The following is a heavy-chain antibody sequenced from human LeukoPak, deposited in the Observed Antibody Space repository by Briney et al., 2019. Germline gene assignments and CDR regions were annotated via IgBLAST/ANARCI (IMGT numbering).Heavy chain of an antibody. CDR3: ARSGIKMVRGVIIKSPYHMDV. V-gene: IGHV3-21*01. J-gene: IGHJ6*03. D-gene: IGHD3-10*01. Sequence: GGSLRLSCAASGFTLSIYTMNWVRQAPGKGLEWVSSISSSSNYIYYVDSVKGRFTISRDDAKNSLSLQMNSLRAEDTAVYYCARSGIKMVRGVIIKSPYHMDVWGKGTTVTVSS. CDR2: ISSSSNYI. CDR1: GFTLSIYT.